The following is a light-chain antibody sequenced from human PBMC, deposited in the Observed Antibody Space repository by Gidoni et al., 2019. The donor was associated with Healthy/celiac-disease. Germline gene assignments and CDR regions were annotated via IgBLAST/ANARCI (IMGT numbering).Light chain of an antibody. CDR3: QVWDSSSDHVV. J-gene: IGLJ2*01. Sequence: SYVLTQPHSVSVAPGQTARITCGGNNIGSTSVHGYQQKPGQAPVLVVYDDSDRPSGIPERFSCSNSGNTATLTISRVEAGDEADYYCQVWDSSSDHVVFGGGTKLTVL. V-gene: IGLV3-21*02. CDR2: DDS. CDR1: NIGSTS.